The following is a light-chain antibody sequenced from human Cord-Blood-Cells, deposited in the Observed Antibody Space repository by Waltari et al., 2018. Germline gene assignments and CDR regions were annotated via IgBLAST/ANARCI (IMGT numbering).Light chain of an antibody. J-gene: IGLJ3*02. Sequence: QSALTQPPSASGSPGQSVTISCTGTSSDVGGYNYVSWYQQHPGKAPKLMIYEVSKRPPGVPDRFSGSKSGKTASLTVSGLQAEDEADYYCAAWDDSLNGWVFGGGTKLTVL. CDR2: EVS. CDR3: AAWDDSLNGWV. CDR1: SSDVGGYNY. V-gene: IGLV2-8*01.